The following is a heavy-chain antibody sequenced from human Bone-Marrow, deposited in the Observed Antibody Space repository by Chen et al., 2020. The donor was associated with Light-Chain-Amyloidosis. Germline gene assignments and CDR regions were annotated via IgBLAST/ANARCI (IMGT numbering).Heavy chain of an antibody. V-gene: IGHV1-3*01. CDR3: ARGRAMWQLLDWFDH. D-gene: IGHD1-1*01. CDR1: GYSFSNPA. J-gene: IGHJ5*02. CDR2: INVANGNT. Sequence: QVQLVQSGAEVKKPRASVIVSCAASGYSFSNPALHWVRQAPGQRFEWLGWINVANGNTQYLEKFQGRVTITTDTSATTAYMELSSLRPEDTAVYFCARGRAMWQLLDWFDHWGQGTLVTVSS.